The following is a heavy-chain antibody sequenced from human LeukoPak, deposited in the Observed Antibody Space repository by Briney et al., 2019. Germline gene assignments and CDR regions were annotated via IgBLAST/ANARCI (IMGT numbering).Heavy chain of an antibody. Sequence: ASVKASCKASGYTFTSYGISWVRQAPGQGLEWMGWISAYNGNTNYAQKLQGRVTMTTDTSTSSAYMELRSLRSDDTAVYYCARDTWYSSAFDYWGQGTLVTVSS. CDR3: ARDTWYSSAFDY. CDR2: ISAYNGNT. D-gene: IGHD6-19*01. CDR1: GYTFTSYG. J-gene: IGHJ4*02. V-gene: IGHV1-18*04.